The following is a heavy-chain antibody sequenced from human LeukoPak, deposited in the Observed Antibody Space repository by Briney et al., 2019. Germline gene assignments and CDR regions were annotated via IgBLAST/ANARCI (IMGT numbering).Heavy chain of an antibody. J-gene: IGHJ4*02. V-gene: IGHV4-39*01. CDR1: GDSITNNNYY. Sequence: PSETLSLTCSVSGDSITNNNYYWGWIRQPPGKGLEWLGSVYYTGNTYSNPSLKTRVAISVDTSKNQFSLNLSSVTAADTAVYFCARLRPSITNIGGYFDSWGQGTLVTVSS. D-gene: IGHD3-10*01. CDR3: ARLRPSITNIGGYFDS. CDR2: VYYTGNT.